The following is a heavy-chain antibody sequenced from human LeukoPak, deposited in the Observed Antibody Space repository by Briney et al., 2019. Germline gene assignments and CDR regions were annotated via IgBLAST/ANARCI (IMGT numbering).Heavy chain of an antibody. Sequence: SSETLSLTCAVYGGSFSGYYWSWIRQPPGKGLEWIGEINHSGSTNYNPSLKSRVTISVDTSKNQFSLKLSSVTAADTAVYYCARGRGARIAARLKSENNWFDPWGQGTLVTVSS. CDR2: INHSGST. J-gene: IGHJ5*02. CDR3: ARGRGARIAARLKSENNWFDP. V-gene: IGHV4-34*01. CDR1: GGSFSGYY. D-gene: IGHD6-6*01.